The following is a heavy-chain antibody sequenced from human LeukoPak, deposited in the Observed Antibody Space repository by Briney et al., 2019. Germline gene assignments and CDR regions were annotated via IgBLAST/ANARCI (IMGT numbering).Heavy chain of an antibody. D-gene: IGHD3-3*01. V-gene: IGHV1-8*01. CDR3: ARVSYDFWSSYYTEYYGMDV. CDR1: GYTFTSYD. Sequence: ASVKVSCKASGYTFTSYDINWVRQATGQGLEWMGWMNPNSGNTGYAQKFQGRVTMTRNTSISTAYMELSSLRSEDTAVYYCARVSYDFWSSYYTEYYGMDVWGQGTTVTVSS. J-gene: IGHJ6*02. CDR2: MNPNSGNT.